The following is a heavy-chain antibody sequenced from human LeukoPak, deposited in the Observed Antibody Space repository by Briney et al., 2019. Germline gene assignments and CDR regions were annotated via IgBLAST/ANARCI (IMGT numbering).Heavy chain of an antibody. V-gene: IGHV3-30*02. Sequence: GGSLRLSCAASGFTLSTYVMHWVRQPPGRGLEWVAFIRYDGSEKYYADSVKGRFTISRDNSKNTLYLQMNSLRAEDTAVYYCARDDSSGWLNWFDPWGQGTLVTVSS. CDR2: IRYDGSEK. J-gene: IGHJ5*02. CDR1: GFTLSTYV. D-gene: IGHD6-19*01. CDR3: ARDDSSGWLNWFDP.